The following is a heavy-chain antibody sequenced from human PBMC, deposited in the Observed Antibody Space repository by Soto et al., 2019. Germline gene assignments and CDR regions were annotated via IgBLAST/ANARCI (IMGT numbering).Heavy chain of an antibody. D-gene: IGHD3-22*01. CDR1: GYSFTNYW. Sequence: GESLKISCKGSGYSFTNYWIGWVRQMPGKGLEWMGIIYPGDSDTRYSPSFQGQVTISAGKSISTAYLQWGSLKASDTAMYYCARADSSAYYSAFDIWGQGTMVTVSS. J-gene: IGHJ3*02. V-gene: IGHV5-51*01. CDR2: IYPGDSDT. CDR3: ARADSSAYYSAFDI.